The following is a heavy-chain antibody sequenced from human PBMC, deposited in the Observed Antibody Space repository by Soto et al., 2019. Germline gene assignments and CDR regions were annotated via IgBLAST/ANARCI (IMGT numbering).Heavy chain of an antibody. CDR2: VSFDGTNK. J-gene: IGHJ6*02. Sequence: QVQLVESGGGVVQPGRSLRLSCEASGYTFSNYAAHWVRQTPGKGLEWLAVVSFDGTNKYYADSVRGRFSISRDNSKNTLYLQMTSLRSEDTGVYYCARAMLGIVALYGIDVWGQGTTVAVSS. V-gene: IGHV3-30-3*01. D-gene: IGHD3-10*02. CDR3: ARAMLGIVALYGIDV. CDR1: GYTFSNYA.